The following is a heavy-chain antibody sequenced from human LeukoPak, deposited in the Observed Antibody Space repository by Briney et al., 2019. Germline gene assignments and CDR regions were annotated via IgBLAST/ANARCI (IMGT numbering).Heavy chain of an antibody. V-gene: IGHV4-61*02. D-gene: IGHD6-13*01. CDR2: IYTSGST. CDR3: ARVGDTGYSSSWLMAKNYNWFDP. Sequence: PSETLSLTCTVSGGSISSGSYYWSWIRQPAGKGLEWIGRIYTSGSTNYNPSLKSRVTISVDTSKNQFSLKLSSVTAADTAVYYCARVGDTGYSSSWLMAKNYNWFDPWGQGTLVTVSS. J-gene: IGHJ5*02. CDR1: GGSISSGSYY.